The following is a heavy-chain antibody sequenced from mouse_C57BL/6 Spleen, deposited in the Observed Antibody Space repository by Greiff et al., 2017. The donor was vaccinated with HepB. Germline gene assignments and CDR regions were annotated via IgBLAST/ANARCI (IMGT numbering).Heavy chain of an antibody. J-gene: IGHJ2*01. CDR1: GYTFTSYW. V-gene: IGHV1-50*01. CDR2: IYPSDSYT. Sequence: QVQLQQPGAELVKPGASVKLSCKASGYTFTSYWMQWVKQSPGQGLEWIGEIYPSDSYTNYNQKFKGKSTLTVDTSSSTAYMQLSSLTSEDSAVYYCARVGYYGSSPYYVDYWGQGTTLTVSS. D-gene: IGHD1-1*01. CDR3: ARVGYYGSSPYYVDY.